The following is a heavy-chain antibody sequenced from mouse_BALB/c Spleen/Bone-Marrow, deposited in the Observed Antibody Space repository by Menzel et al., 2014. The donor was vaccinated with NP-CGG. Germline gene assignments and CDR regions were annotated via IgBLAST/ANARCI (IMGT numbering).Heavy chain of an antibody. CDR3: AMYYYGSSLFAY. J-gene: IGHJ3*01. CDR1: GFNIXDTY. CDR2: IDPANGNT. Sequence: EVKLQESGAELVKPGASVKLSCTASGFNIXDTYMHWVKQRPEQGLEWIGRIDPANGNTKYDPKFQGKATITADTSYNTAYLQLSSLTSEDTAVYYCAMYYYGSSLFAYWGQGTLVTVSA. V-gene: IGHV14-3*02. D-gene: IGHD1-1*01.